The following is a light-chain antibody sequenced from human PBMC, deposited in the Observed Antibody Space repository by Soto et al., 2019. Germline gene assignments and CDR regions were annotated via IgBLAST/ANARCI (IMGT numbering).Light chain of an antibody. CDR2: WTS. Sequence: DIVMTQSPESLALSLGERATINCRSSHSLLYSVPNKKYLAWYQQKPRQPPRLLIYWTSARDSGVPDPFSGSDCGTEFTLTNTCLQPEDVGVYYCKQYYDTPHAFGQGTKMEI. J-gene: IGKJ2*01. CDR1: HSLLYSVPNKKY. V-gene: IGKV4-1*01. CDR3: KQYYDTPHA.